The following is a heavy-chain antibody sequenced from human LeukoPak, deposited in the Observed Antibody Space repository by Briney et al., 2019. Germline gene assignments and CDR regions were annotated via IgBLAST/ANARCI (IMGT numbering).Heavy chain of an antibody. J-gene: IGHJ4*02. D-gene: IGHD3-22*01. CDR1: GYTFTSYA. Sequence: ASVKVSCKASGYTFTSYAMHWVRQAPGQRLEWMGWINAGNGNTKYSQKFQGRVTITRDTSASTAYMELSSLRSEDTAVYYCARDYDSSGYYYVPPPPLDYWGQGTLVTVSS. CDR2: INAGNGNT. V-gene: IGHV1-3*01. CDR3: ARDYDSSGYYYVPPPPLDY.